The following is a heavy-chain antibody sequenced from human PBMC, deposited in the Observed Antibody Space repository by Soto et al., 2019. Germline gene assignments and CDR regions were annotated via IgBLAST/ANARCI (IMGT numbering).Heavy chain of an antibody. CDR2: IYYSGST. J-gene: IGHJ5*02. D-gene: IGHD3-22*01. CDR3: ASGGSGYVIDP. CDR1: GGSISSYY. Sequence: SETLSLTCTVSGGSISSYYWSWIRQPPGKGLEWIGYIYYSGSTNYNPSLKSRVTISVDTSKNQFSLKLSSVTAADTAVYYCASGGSGYVIDPWGQGTLVTVSS. V-gene: IGHV4-59*01.